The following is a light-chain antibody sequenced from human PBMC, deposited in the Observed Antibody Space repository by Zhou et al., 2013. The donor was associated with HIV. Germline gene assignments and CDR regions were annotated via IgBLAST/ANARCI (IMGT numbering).Light chain of an antibody. CDR1: QTISTY. V-gene: IGKV1-39*01. J-gene: IGKJ5*01. CDR2: AAS. Sequence: DIQMTQSLSSLSASVGDRVTITCRASQTISTYLNWYRQKPGKVPELLIYAASNLQSGVPSRFSGSGSGTEFTLIISSLQPEDFATYYCQQSYITPPXTFGPGTRLEIK. CDR3: QQSYITPPXT.